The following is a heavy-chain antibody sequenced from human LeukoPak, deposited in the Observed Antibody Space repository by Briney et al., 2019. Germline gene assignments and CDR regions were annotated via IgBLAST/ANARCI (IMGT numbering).Heavy chain of an antibody. D-gene: IGHD3-3*01. CDR3: ASPYPYYDFWSGPTGYYYMDV. J-gene: IGHJ6*03. Sequence: GASVKASCKASGYTFTGYYMHWVRQAPGQGLEWMGWINPNSGGTNYAQKFQGRVTMTRDTSISTAYMELSRLRSDDTAVYYCASPYPYYDFWSGPTGYYYMDVWGKGTTVTVSS. CDR1: GYTFTGYY. CDR2: INPNSGGT. V-gene: IGHV1-2*02.